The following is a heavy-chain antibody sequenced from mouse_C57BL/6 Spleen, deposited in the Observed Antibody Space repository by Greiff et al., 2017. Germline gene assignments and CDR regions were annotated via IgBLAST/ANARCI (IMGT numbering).Heavy chain of an antibody. V-gene: IGHV1-50*01. Sequence: QVQLQQPGAELVKPGASVKLSCKASGYTFTSYWMQWVKQRPGQGLEWIGEIDPSDSYTNYNQKFKGKATLTVDTSSSTAYMQLSSLTSEDSAVYYSARSAVYDGYLDDWGQGTTLTVSS. CDR3: ARSAVYDGYLDD. J-gene: IGHJ2*01. CDR2: IDPSDSYT. CDR1: GYTFTSYW. D-gene: IGHD2-3*01.